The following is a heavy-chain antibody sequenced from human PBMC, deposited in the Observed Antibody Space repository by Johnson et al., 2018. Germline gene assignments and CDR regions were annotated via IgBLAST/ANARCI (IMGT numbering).Heavy chain of an antibody. Sequence: QVQLQESGPGLVKPSETLSLTCTVSGGSISSSTYYWGWIRQPPGKGLEWIGNIYYSGSTYYNPSLKSRVIISVDTSKDQFSLKLSSVTAADPAWYYCAGMLVGTSHYYYGMDVWGQGTTVTVSS. J-gene: IGHJ6*02. V-gene: IGHV4-39*01. CDR1: GGSISSSTYY. CDR2: IYYSGST. D-gene: IGHD1-26*01. CDR3: AGMLVGTSHYYYGMDV.